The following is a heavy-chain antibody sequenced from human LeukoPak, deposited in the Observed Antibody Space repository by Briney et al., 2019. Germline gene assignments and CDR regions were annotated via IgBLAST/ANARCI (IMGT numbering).Heavy chain of an antibody. CDR2: ISGNGGKT. CDR3: AKDLRYSFDY. Sequence: GGSLRLSCAASGFSFSTYAMSWVRQAPGKGLEWVSAISGNGGKTYYADSVRGRFTISRDNSKNTLHLQMNSLRPGDTAVYYCAKDLRYSFDYWGQGTLVTVSS. CDR1: GFSFSTYA. V-gene: IGHV3-23*01. J-gene: IGHJ4*02. D-gene: IGHD1-14*01.